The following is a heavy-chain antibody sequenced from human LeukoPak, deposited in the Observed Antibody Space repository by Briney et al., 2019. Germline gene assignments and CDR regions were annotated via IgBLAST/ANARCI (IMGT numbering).Heavy chain of an antibody. D-gene: IGHD4-17*01. CDR2: IYHSGIT. J-gene: IGHJ4*02. CDR1: GGSINNNDYY. V-gene: IGHV4-30-2*01. CDR3: ARKEYSDHRRFDY. Sequence: PSETLSLTCSVSGGSINNNDYYWSWIRQPPGKGLEWIGYIYHSGITYYNPSLKSRVTISVDRSKNQFSLKLSSVTAADTAVYYCARKEYSDHRRFDYWGQGTLVTVSP.